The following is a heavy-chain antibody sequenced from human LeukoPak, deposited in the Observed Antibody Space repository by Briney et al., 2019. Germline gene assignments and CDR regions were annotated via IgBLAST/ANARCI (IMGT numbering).Heavy chain of an antibody. V-gene: IGHV3-23*01. CDR1: GFIFSSYG. CDR2: ISGRGGAT. Sequence: SGGSLRLSCAASGFIFSSYGMSWVRQAPGKGLEWASGISGRGGATYSADSVKGRLTIPRDNSKNTLYLHMNSLRAEDTAIYYCAKSQSLLSLGGPFDSWGQGTLVTVSS. D-gene: IGHD3-16*01. CDR3: AKSQSLLSLGGPFDS. J-gene: IGHJ4*02.